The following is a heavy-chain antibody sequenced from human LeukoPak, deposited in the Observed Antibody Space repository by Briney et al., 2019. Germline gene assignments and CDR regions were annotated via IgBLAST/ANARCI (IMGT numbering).Heavy chain of an antibody. CDR1: GYSFTSYW. CDR3: ARGGNWNPWWIDP. CDR2: IDPSDSYT. D-gene: IGHD1-1*01. J-gene: IGHJ5*02. V-gene: IGHV5-10-1*01. Sequence: ESLSISCKGSGYSFTSYWISWVRQMPGKGREWMGRIDPSDSYTNSSPSFQGHVTISADKSISTAYLQSSSLKASDTAMYYCARGGNWNPWWIDPWGQGTLVTVSS.